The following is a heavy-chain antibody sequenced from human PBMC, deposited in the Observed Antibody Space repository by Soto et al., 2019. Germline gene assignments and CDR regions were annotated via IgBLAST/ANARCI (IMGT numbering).Heavy chain of an antibody. CDR1: GGSISSRSHY. V-gene: IGHV4-39*01. J-gene: IGHJ4*02. Sequence: QPQLQESGPGLVKPPETLSLTCTVSGGSISSRSHYWGWIRQSPGRHLEWIGSSYYRGSTHNNPSLKTRVAISVDTSKIQVSLKVYSVTAADTAVYYCATADGFGVVTPFFEYWGQGILVTVSS. CDR2: SYYRGST. D-gene: IGHD3-3*01. CDR3: ATADGFGVVTPFFEY.